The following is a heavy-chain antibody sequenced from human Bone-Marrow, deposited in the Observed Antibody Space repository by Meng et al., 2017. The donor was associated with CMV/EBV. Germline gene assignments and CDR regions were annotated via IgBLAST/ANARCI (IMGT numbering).Heavy chain of an antibody. V-gene: IGHV6-1*01. J-gene: IGHJ4*02. CDR2: TYYRSKWYN. CDR1: GDSVSSNSAA. Sequence: LRLSCAISGDSVSSNSAAWNWTRQSPSRGLEWLGRTYYRSKWYNDYAVSVKSRITINPDTSKNQYSLQLNSVTPEDTAVYYCAKGYHEDYWGQGTLVTVSS. D-gene: IGHD1-14*01. CDR3: AKGYHEDY.